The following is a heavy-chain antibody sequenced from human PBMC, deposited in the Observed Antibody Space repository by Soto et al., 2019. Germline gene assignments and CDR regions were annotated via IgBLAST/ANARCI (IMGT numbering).Heavy chain of an antibody. V-gene: IGHV4-59*01. CDR3: ARDESYYYGSGSYYNKHYYYYGMDV. Sequence: SETLSLTCTVSGGSISSNYWSWIRQPPGKGLEWIGYIYYSGSTDYNPSLKSRVTISVDTSKNQFSLNLSSVTAADTAVYFCARDESYYYGSGSYYNKHYYYYGMDVWGQGTTVTVSS. CDR1: GGSISSNY. CDR2: IYYSGST. D-gene: IGHD3-10*01. J-gene: IGHJ6*02.